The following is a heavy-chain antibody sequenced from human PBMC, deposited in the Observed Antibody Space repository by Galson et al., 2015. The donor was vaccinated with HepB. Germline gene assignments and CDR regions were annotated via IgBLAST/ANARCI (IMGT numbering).Heavy chain of an antibody. CDR3: ARDVLDIVVVPAAIRFYYYYYGMDV. D-gene: IGHD2-2*02. CDR2: ISYDGSNK. J-gene: IGHJ6*02. V-gene: IGHV3-30-3*01. Sequence: SLRLSCAASGFTFSSYAMHWVRQAPGKGLEWVAVISYDGSNKYYADSVKGRFTISRDNSKNTLYLQMNSLRAEDTAVYYCARDVLDIVVVPAAIRFYYYYYGMDVWGQGTTVTVSS. CDR1: GFTFSSYA.